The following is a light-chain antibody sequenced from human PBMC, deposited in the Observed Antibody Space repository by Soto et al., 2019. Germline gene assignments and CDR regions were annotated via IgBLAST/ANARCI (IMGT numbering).Light chain of an antibody. CDR2: GAS. V-gene: IGKV3-15*01. J-gene: IGKJ1*01. Sequence: EIVMTQSPATLSVSPGESATLSCRASQSVSSNLAWYQQKPGQAPRLLIYGASTRATGIPARFSGSGSGTEFTLTITSLQSEDFAVYYCQQYNYWPTFGQGTKVEIK. CDR1: QSVSSN. CDR3: QQYNYWPT.